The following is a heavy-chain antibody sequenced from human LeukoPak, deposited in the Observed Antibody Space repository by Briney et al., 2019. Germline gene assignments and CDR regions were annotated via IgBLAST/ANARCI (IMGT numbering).Heavy chain of an antibody. J-gene: IGHJ4*02. Sequence: QPGGSLRLSCAASGFTFSSYAMSWVRQAPGKRLEWVSVITGSGGSTYYADSVKGRFTISRDNSKNTLYLQMNSLRGEDTAIYYCAKPLGPFYDSSRYYPHWGQGTLVTVSS. V-gene: IGHV3-23*01. CDR1: GFTFSSYA. D-gene: IGHD3-22*01. CDR3: AKPLGPFYDSSRYYPH. CDR2: ITGSGGST.